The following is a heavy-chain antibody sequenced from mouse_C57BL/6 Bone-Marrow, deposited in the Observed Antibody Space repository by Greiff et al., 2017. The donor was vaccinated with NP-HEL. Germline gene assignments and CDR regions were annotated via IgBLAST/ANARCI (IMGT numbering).Heavy chain of an antibody. CDR1: GFTFSSYG. V-gene: IGHV5-6*02. CDR3: ARRGLEYYYAMDY. CDR2: ISSGGSYT. Sequence: EVMLVESGGDLVKPGGSLKLSCAASGFTFSSYGMSWVRQTPDKRLEWVATISSGGSYTYYQDSVKGRFTISRDNAKNTLYLQMSSLKSENTAMYYCARRGLEYYYAMDYWGQGTSVTVTS. J-gene: IGHJ4*01.